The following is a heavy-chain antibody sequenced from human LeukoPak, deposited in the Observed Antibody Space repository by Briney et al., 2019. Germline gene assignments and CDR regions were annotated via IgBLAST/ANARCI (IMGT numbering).Heavy chain of an antibody. Sequence: PAETLSLTCAVYGGSFSGYYWRWIRPPPGKGLEWVGEINHCGSTNYNPPLKSRVTISVDTSKNQFSMKLSSVTAADTAVYYCARLLRGGRDTAMVTMIVVRAKPGAFDSWGQGTMVTVSS. CDR2: INHCGST. D-gene: IGHD5-18*01. CDR3: ARLLRGGRDTAMVTMIVVRAKPGAFDS. CDR1: GGSFSGYY. V-gene: IGHV4-34*01. J-gene: IGHJ3*02.